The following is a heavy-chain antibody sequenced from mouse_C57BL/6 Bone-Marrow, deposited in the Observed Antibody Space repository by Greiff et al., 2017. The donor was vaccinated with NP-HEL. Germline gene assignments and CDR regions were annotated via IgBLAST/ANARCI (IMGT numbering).Heavy chain of an antibody. V-gene: IGHV5-4*01. CDR1: GFTFSSYA. CDR3: ATDGYYGAY. D-gene: IGHD2-3*01. Sequence: EVKLVESGGGLVKPGGSLKLSCAASGFTFSSYAMSWVRQTPEKRLEWVATISDGGSYTYYPDNVKGRFTISRDNAKNNLYLQMSHLKSEDTAMYYCATDGYYGAYWGQGTLVTVSA. CDR2: ISDGGSYT. J-gene: IGHJ3*01.